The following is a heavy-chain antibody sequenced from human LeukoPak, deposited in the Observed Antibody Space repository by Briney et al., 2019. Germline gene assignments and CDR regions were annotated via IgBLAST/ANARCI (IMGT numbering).Heavy chain of an antibody. CDR1: GFTFSKYA. CDR2: ISGSGGST. Sequence: GGSLRLSCAASGFTFSKYAMSWVRQAPGRGLEWVSTISGSGGSTYYADSVKGRFTISRDNSKNTLYLQMNSLRAEDTAVYYCAKVRAELEWRRRNYYYYYYMDVWGKGTTVTVSS. D-gene: IGHD3-3*01. J-gene: IGHJ6*03. V-gene: IGHV3-23*01. CDR3: AKVRAELEWRRRNYYYYYYMDV.